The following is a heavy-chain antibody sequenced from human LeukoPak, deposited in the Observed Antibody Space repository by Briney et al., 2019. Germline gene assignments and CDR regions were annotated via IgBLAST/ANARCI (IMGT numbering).Heavy chain of an antibody. V-gene: IGHV4-31*03. J-gene: IGHJ6*03. CDR2: IYYSGST. D-gene: IGHD2-2*02. CDR3: ARLPTIQSHYYGYMDV. Sequence: SETLSLTCTVSGGSISSGGYYWSWIRQHPGKGLEWIGYIYYSGSTYYNPSLKSRVTISVDTSKNQFSLKLSSVTAADTAVYYCARLPTIQSHYYGYMDVWGKGTTVTVSS. CDR1: GGSISSGGYY.